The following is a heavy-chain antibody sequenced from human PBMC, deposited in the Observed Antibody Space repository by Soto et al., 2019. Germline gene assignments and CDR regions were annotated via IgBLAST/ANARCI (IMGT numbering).Heavy chain of an antibody. CDR3: ARTTYCGGDCYFYFGMDV. V-gene: IGHV1-46*01. CDR2: INPSGGSA. Sequence: AASVKVSCKASGYTFTSYYMHWVRQAPGQGLEWMGIINPSGGSASYAQKFQGRVTMTRDTSTSTVYMELSSLRSEDTAVYYCARTTYCGGDCYFYFGMDVWGQGTTVTVS. J-gene: IGHJ6*02. CDR1: GYTFTSYY. D-gene: IGHD2-21*02.